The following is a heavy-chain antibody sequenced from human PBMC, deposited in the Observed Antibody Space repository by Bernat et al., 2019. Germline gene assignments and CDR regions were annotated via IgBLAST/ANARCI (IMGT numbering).Heavy chain of an antibody. Sequence: EVQLLESGGGLVQPGGSLRLSCAASGFTFSSYAMSWVRQAPGKGLEWVSAISGSGGSTYYADSVKGRFTISRDNSKNTLYLQMNSLRAEDTAVYYCANLYDSSDIVDYWGQGTLVTVSS. CDR3: ANLYDSSDIVDY. J-gene: IGHJ4*02. D-gene: IGHD3-22*01. CDR2: ISGSGGST. CDR1: GFTFSSYA. V-gene: IGHV3-23*01.